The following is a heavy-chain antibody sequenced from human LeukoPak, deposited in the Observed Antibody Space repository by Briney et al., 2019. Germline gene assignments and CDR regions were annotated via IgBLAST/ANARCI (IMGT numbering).Heavy chain of an antibody. CDR2: ISAYNGNT. CDR1: GYTFTSYG. Sequence: ASVKVSCKASGYTFTSYGISWVRQAPGQGLEWMGWISAYNGNTNYAQKLQGRVTMTTDTSTSTAYMEPRSLGSDDTAVYYCARDWAPLTGYYSAEYFQHWGQGTLVTVSS. J-gene: IGHJ1*01. CDR3: ARDWAPLTGYYSAEYFQH. V-gene: IGHV1-18*01. D-gene: IGHD3-9*01.